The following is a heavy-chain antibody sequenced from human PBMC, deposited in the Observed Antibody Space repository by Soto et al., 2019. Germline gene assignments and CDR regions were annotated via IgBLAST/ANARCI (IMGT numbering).Heavy chain of an antibody. Sequence: QVQLQQWGAGLLKPSETLSLTCAVYGGSFSGYYWSWIRQPPGKGLEWIGEINHSGSTNYNPSRKSRLTIAVDTSKTQVSLKLSSVTAADTAVYYCARVSGIDYDGMDVWGQGTTGTVSS. CDR3: ARVSGIDYDGMDV. J-gene: IGHJ6*02. D-gene: IGHD3-10*01. CDR1: GGSFSGYY. V-gene: IGHV4-34*01. CDR2: INHSGST.